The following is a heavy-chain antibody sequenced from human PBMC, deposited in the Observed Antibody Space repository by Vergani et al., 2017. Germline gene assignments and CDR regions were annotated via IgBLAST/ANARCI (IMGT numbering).Heavy chain of an antibody. CDR1: GYTFTSYY. CDR2: INPSGGST. V-gene: IGHV1-46*01. J-gene: IGHJ4*02. D-gene: IGHD4-17*01. Sequence: QVQLVQSGAEVKKPGASVKVSCKASGYTFTSYYMHWVRKAPGQGLEWMGIINPSGGSTSYAQKFQGRVTMNRDTSTSQVYMELSSLRSEDTAVYYCARYPPNYGDCFDYWGQGTLVTVSS. CDR3: ARYPPNYGDCFDY.